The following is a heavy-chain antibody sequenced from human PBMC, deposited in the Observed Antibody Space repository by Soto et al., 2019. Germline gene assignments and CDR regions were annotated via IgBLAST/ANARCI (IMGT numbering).Heavy chain of an antibody. D-gene: IGHD6-13*01. V-gene: IGHV1-3*01. CDR3: ARGIATGQLDP. Sequence: ASVKVSCKASGYTFTTYTMNWVRQSPGQRLEWMGWINPVNGNTKSSQKFQDRVIITRDTSASTAYMELRSLRSEDTAVYYCARGIATGQLDPWGQGTLVTVSS. CDR1: GYTFTTYT. J-gene: IGHJ5*02. CDR2: INPVNGNT.